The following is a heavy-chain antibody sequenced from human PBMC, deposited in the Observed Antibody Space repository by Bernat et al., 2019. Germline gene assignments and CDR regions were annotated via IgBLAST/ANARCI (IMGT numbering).Heavy chain of an antibody. D-gene: IGHD1-26*01. CDR3: ARDGVGADYYYYGMDV. V-gene: IGHV3-30-3*01. CDR2: ISYDGSNK. J-gene: IGHJ6*02. Sequence: VQLVESGGGVVQPGRSLRLSCAASGFTFSSYAMHWVRQAPGKGLEWVAVISYDGSNKYYADSVKGRFTISRDNSKNTLYLQMNSLRAEDTAVYYCARDGVGADYYYYGMDVWGQGTTVTVSS. CDR1: GFTFSSYA.